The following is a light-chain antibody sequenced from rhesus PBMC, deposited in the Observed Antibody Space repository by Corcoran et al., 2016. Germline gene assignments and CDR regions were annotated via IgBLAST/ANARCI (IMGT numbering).Light chain of an antibody. CDR2: RAS. Sequence: DIQMTQSPSSLSASVGDRVIITCRASQGITNWLAWYQQKPGKGPKLLIYRASNLETGVPSRLSGSGSGTDFTLTISSLQPEAIATYYCQQHANSPFTFGPWTKLDIK. CDR3: QQHANSPFT. V-gene: IGKV1-69*01. CDR1: QGITNW. J-gene: IGKJ3*01.